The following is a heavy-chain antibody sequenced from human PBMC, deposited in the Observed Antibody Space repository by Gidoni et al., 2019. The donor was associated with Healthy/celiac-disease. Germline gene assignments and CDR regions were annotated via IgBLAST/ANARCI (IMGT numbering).Heavy chain of an antibody. J-gene: IGHJ4*02. Sequence: EVQLVESGGGLVQPGGSLRLSCAASGFTFSSYSMNWVRQAPGKGLEWVSYISSSSSTIYYADSVKGRFTISRDNAKNSLYLQMNSLRDEDTAVYYCASGDSSGYYPITFDYWGQGTLVTVSS. CDR1: GFTFSSYS. CDR2: ISSSSSTI. V-gene: IGHV3-48*02. CDR3: ASGDSSGYYPITFDY. D-gene: IGHD3-22*01.